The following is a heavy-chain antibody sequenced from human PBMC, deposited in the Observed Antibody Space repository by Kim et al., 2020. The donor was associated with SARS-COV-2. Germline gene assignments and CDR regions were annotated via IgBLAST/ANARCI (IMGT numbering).Heavy chain of an antibody. D-gene: IGHD3-10*01. J-gene: IGHJ4*02. CDR3: ARGPHPVRGVIISLGNFDY. CDR2: ISYDGSNK. V-gene: IGHV3-30-3*01. CDR1: GFTFNNYA. Sequence: GGSLRLSCAASGFTFNNYAMHWVRQAPGKGLEWVAVISYDGSNKYYADSVKGRFTISRDNSKNTLYLQMNSLRAEDTAMYYCARGPHPVRGVIISLGNFDYWGQGTLVTVSS.